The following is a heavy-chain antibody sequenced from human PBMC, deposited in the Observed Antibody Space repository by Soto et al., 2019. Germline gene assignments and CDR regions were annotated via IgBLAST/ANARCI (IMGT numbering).Heavy chain of an antibody. CDR3: ARFGQQITVYDY. Sequence: QVQLQESGPGLVKPSENLSLTCTVSGGSISSYYWSWIRQPPGKGLEWIGYIYYSGSTNYNPSLKSRVTISVDTSKNQFSLKLSSVTAADTAVYYCARFGQQITVYDYWGQGTLVTVSS. D-gene: IGHD6-13*01. V-gene: IGHV4-59*01. J-gene: IGHJ4*02. CDR1: GGSISSYY. CDR2: IYYSGST.